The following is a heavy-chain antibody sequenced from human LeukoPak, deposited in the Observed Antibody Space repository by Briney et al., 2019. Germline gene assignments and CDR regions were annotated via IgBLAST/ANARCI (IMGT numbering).Heavy chain of an antibody. CDR2: IYSGGST. V-gene: IGHV3-66*01. J-gene: IGHJ4*02. D-gene: IGHD5-18*01. CDR1: GFTVSSNY. Sequence: GGSLRLSCAASGFTVSSNYMSWVRQAPGKGLEWVSIIYSGGSTYYADSVKGRFTISRDNSKNTLYLQMNSLRAEDTAVYYCARNSYGLSHYFDYWGQGTLVTVSS. CDR3: ARNSYGLSHYFDY.